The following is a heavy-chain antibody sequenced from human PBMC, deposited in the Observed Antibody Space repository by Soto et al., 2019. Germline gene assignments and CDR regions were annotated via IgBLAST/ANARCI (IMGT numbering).Heavy chain of an antibody. CDR3: ARRYGVGFDY. D-gene: IGHD4-17*01. J-gene: IGHJ4*02. CDR2: IYYSGST. CDR1: GGSISSYY. V-gene: IGHV4-59*08. Sequence: QVQLQESGPGLVKPSETLSLTCTVSGGSISSYYWSWIRQPPGKGLEWIGYIYYSGSTNYNPSLKSRVTISVDTSNNQSSLKLSSVTAADTAVYYCARRYGVGFDYWGQGTLVTVSS.